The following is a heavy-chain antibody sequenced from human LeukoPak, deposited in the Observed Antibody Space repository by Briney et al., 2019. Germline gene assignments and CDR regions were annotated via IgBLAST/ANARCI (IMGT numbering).Heavy chain of an antibody. CDR2: ISSSGDTV. J-gene: IGHJ6*02. CDR3: ALGTINKDFYFGMDV. D-gene: IGHD2-8*01. CDR1: GFTFSDYY. Sequence: GGSLRLSCAASGFTFSDYYMTWLRQAPGKGLEWLSYISSSGDTVFYADSVKGRFTVSRDNAKRSLYLQIESLRDDDTAVYHCALGTINKDFYFGMDVWGQGTTVTVSS. V-gene: IGHV3-11*01.